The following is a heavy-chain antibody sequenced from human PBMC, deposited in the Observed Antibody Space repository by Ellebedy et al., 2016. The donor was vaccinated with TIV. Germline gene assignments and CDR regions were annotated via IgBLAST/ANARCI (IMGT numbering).Heavy chain of an antibody. V-gene: IGHV3-21*04. Sequence: PGGSLRLSCAASGFTFSSYSMNWVRQAPGKGLELVSSISSSSSYISYADSVKGRFTISRDNAKNSLYLQMNSLRAEDTAVYYCARAQGWYGWYWGQGTLVTVSS. J-gene: IGHJ4*02. D-gene: IGHD6-19*01. CDR1: GFTFSSYS. CDR2: ISSSSSYI. CDR3: ARAQGWYGWY.